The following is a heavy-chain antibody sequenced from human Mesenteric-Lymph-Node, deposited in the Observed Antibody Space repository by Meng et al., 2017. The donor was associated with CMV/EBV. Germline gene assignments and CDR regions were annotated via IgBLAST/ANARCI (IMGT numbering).Heavy chain of an antibody. CDR1: GGSISGYY. D-gene: IGHD6-13*01. CDR3: ARDRGAAAGILYSYYGMDV. J-gene: IGHJ6*02. Sequence: SETLSLTCTVSGGSISGYYWSWIRQSPGKGLEWIGYIYYSGSTNYNPSLKSRVTISVDTSKNQFSLKVTSVTAADTAVYYCARDRGAAAGILYSYYGMDVWGQGTTVTVSS. V-gene: IGHV4-59*01. CDR2: IYYSGST.